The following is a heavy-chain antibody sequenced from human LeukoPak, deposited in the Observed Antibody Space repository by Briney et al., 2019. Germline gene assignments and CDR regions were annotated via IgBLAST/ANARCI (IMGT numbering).Heavy chain of an antibody. CDR3: ARRQGDAFDI. Sequence: GESLRLSCGASGLTVSSYAMSWVRQAPGKGLEWVSTIIGSAANTYYADSVKGRFTISRDDSKNTLYLQMNSLRVEDTAVYYCARRQGDAFDIWGQGTMVTVSS. CDR1: GLTVSSYA. D-gene: IGHD1-1*01. CDR2: IIGSAANT. V-gene: IGHV3-23*01. J-gene: IGHJ3*02.